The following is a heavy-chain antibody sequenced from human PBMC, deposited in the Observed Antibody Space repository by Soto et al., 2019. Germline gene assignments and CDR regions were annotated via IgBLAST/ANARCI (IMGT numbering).Heavy chain of an antibody. CDR2: ISYDGSNK. D-gene: IGHD1-7*01. J-gene: IGHJ3*02. CDR3: AKGPTGRITGTTPAFDI. CDR1: VFTVSSYG. Sequence: PGGALRLCCAASVFTVSSYGMHWVREAPGKGLEWVAVISYDGSNKYYADSVKGRFTISRDNSKNTLYLQMNSLRAEDTAVYYCAKGPTGRITGTTPAFDIWGQGTMVTVSS. V-gene: IGHV3-30*18.